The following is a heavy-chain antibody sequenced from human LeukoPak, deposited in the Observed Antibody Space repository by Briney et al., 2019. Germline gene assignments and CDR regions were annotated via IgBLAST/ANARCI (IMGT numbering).Heavy chain of an antibody. D-gene: IGHD3-10*01. J-gene: IGHJ4*02. V-gene: IGHV3-30*02. CDR2: IRYDGSNK. CDR1: GFTFSSYG. Sequence: GGSLRLSSAAPGFTFSSYGMHWVRQAPGKGLEWVALIRYDGSNKNYVDSVKGRFTISRDNSKNTLYLQMNSLRAEDTAVYYCAKSVPAIRGEIDYWGQGTLVTVSS. CDR3: AKSVPAIRGEIDY.